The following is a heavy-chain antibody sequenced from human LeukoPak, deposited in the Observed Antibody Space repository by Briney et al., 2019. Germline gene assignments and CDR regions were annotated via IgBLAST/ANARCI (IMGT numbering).Heavy chain of an antibody. CDR3: ARGPEWEPYYFDY. Sequence: GRSLRLSCAASGSTFSSYAMHWVRQAPGKGLEWATVISYDGSNKNYADSVKGRFTISRDNSKNTLYLQMNSLRAEDTAVYYCARGPEWEPYYFDYWGQGTLVTVSS. V-gene: IGHV3-30-3*01. J-gene: IGHJ4*02. CDR2: ISYDGSNK. CDR1: GSTFSSYA. D-gene: IGHD1-26*01.